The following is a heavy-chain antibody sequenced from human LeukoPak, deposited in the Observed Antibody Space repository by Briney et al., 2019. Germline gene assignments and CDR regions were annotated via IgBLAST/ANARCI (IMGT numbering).Heavy chain of an antibody. J-gene: IGHJ3*02. CDR2: ISSSSSYI. Sequence: GGSLRLSCAASGFTFDDYGMNWVRQAPGKGLEWVSSISSSSSYIYYADSVKGRFTISRDNAKNSLYLQMNSLRAEDTAVYYCARIWIHTAFDIWGQGTMVTVSS. CDR3: ARIWIHTAFDI. V-gene: IGHV3-21*01. D-gene: IGHD1-1*01. CDR1: GFTFDDYG.